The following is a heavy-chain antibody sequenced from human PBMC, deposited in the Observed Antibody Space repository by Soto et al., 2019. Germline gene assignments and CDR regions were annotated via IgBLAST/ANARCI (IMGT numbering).Heavy chain of an antibody. CDR3: ARGHSSGWISHMLLDY. J-gene: IGHJ4*02. CDR1: GYTFTSYG. V-gene: IGHV1-18*01. D-gene: IGHD6-19*01. CDR2: ISAYNGNT. Sequence: ASVKVSCKASGYTFTSYGISWVRQAPGQGLEWMGWISAYNGNTNYAQKLQGRVTMTTDTSTSTAYMELRSLRSDDTAVYYCARGHSSGWISHMLLDYRGQGTLVTVSS.